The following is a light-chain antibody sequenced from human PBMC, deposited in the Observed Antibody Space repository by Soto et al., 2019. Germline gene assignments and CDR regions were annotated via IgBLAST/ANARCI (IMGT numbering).Light chain of an antibody. J-gene: IGLJ1*01. CDR2: DVS. CDR3: SSYTTSSTYV. Sequence: SALTQPPSVSGSPGQSVAISCTGTSSDVGSNNRVSWYQQPPGTAPKLIIYDVSNRPSGVPDRFSGSKSGNTASLTISGLQAEDEADYYCSSYTTSSTYVFGTGTKLTVL. CDR1: SSDVGSNNR. V-gene: IGLV2-18*02.